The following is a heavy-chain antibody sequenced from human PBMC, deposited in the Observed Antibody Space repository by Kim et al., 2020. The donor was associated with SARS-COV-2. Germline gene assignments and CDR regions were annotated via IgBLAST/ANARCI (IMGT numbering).Heavy chain of an antibody. CDR1: GYTFTGYY. V-gene: IGHV1-2*02. CDR2: INPNSGGT. D-gene: IGHD3-16*01. Sequence: ASVKVSCKASGYTFTGYYMHWVRQAPGQGLQWMGWINPNSGGTNYAQKFQGRVTMTRDTSISTAYMELSRLRSDDTAVYYCAREGEGESYYYYGMDVWGQGTTVTVSS. CDR3: AREGEGESYYYYGMDV. J-gene: IGHJ6*02.